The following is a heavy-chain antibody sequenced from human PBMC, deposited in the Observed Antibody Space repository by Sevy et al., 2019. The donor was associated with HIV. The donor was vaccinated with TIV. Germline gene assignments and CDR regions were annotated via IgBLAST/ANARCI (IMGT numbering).Heavy chain of an antibody. D-gene: IGHD3-10*01. CDR3: TLWFGKDYYYYYYGMDV. CDR2: IKSKTDGGTT. Sequence: GGSLRLSCAASVFTFSNAWMSWVRQAPGKGLEWVGRIKSKTDGGTTDYAAPVKGRFTISRDDSKNTLYLQMNSLKTEDTAVYYCTLWFGKDYYYYYYGMDVWGQGTTVTVSS. CDR1: VFTFSNAW. V-gene: IGHV3-15*01. J-gene: IGHJ6*02.